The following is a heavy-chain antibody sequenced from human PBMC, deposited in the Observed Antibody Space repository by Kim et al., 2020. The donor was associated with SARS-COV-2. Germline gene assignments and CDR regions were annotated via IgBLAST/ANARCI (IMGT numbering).Heavy chain of an antibody. V-gene: IGHV4-59*01. D-gene: IGHD6-19*01. CDR1: GGSISSYY. CDR3: ARVASSIAVAVAFDP. J-gene: IGHJ5*02. CDR2: IYYSGST. Sequence: LSLTCTVSGGSISSYYWSWIRQPPGKGLEWIGYIYYSGSTNYNPSLKSRVTISVDTSKNQFSLKLSSVTAADTAVYYCARVASSIAVAVAFDPWGQGTLVTVSS.